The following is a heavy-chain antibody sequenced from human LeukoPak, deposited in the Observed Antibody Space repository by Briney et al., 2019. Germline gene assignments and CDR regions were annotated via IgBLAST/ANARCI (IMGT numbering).Heavy chain of an antibody. CDR2: ISASGGST. CDR1: GFTFSSYA. CDR3: AKDRRATGTTEISQYDY. J-gene: IGHJ4*02. Sequence: GGSLRLSCAASGFTFSSYAMSWVRQAPGKGLEWVSAISASGGSTYYADSVKGRFTISRDNSKNTLYLQMNSLRAEDTAVYYCAKDRRATGTTEISQYDYWGQGTLVTVSS. V-gene: IGHV3-23*01. D-gene: IGHD1-1*01.